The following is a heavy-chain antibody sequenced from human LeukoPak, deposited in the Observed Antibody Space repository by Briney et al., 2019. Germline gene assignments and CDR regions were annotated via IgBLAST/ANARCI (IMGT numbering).Heavy chain of an antibody. V-gene: IGHV3-48*01. D-gene: IGHD5-18*01. CDR3: ARERGRGYSYGTEDY. Sequence: GGSLRLSCAASGFTFSSYNMNWARQAPGKGLEWISYISSRGDSVYYAYSVQGRFTISRDNGKNSLYLQMNSLRAEDTAVYYCARERGRGYSYGTEDYWGQGTLVTVSS. J-gene: IGHJ4*02. CDR2: ISSRGDSV. CDR1: GFTFSSYN.